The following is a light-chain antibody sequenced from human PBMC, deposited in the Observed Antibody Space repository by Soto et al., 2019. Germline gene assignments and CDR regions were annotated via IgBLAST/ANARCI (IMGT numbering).Light chain of an antibody. V-gene: IGKV3-20*01. CDR1: QSVSSSY. J-gene: IGKJ5*01. CDR3: QQYDSSPLT. Sequence: EIVLTQSPGTLSLSPGERATLSCRASQSVSSSYLAWYQQKPGQAPRLLIYGASSRATGIPDRFSGSGSGKDFTLTISRLEPEYFAVYYCQQYDSSPLTFGQGTRLEIK. CDR2: GAS.